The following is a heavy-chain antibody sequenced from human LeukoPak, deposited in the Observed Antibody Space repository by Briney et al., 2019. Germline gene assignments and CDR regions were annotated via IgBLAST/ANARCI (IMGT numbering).Heavy chain of an antibody. D-gene: IGHD2-15*01. CDR3: ARDSDEYCSGGACSAFDH. V-gene: IGHV3-21*01. CDR2: ISSSSSYI. Sequence: GGSLRLSCAASGFTFSRYTMNWVRQAPGKGLEWVSSISSSSSYIYYADSMKGRFTISRDNAKKSLYLQMNSLRAEDTAVYYCARDSDEYCSGGACSAFDHWGQGTLVTVSS. CDR1: GFTFSRYT. J-gene: IGHJ4*02.